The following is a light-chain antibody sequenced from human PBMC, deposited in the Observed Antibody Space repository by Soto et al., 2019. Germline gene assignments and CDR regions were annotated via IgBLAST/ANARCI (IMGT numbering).Light chain of an antibody. Sequence: AIQLTQSPSSLSASVGDRVTITCRASQGISSALAWYQQKPGKAPKLLIYDASSLESGVPSRFSGSGSGTDLTLTISSLQPEDFATYYCQQFNSYPCTFGQGTRLEIK. CDR3: QQFNSYPCT. V-gene: IGKV1-13*02. CDR2: DAS. CDR1: QGISSA. J-gene: IGKJ5*01.